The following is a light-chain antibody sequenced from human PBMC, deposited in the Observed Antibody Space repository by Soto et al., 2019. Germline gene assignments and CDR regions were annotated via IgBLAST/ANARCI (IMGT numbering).Light chain of an antibody. Sequence: EIVMTQSPATLSVSTGESATLSCRASQSVSSNLAWYQQKPGQAPRLLIYGASTRATGIPARFSGSGSGTEFTLTISSLQSEDFAIYYCQHYNNWPPWTFGQGTKVEIK. CDR1: QSVSSN. J-gene: IGKJ1*01. CDR3: QHYNNWPPWT. V-gene: IGKV3-15*01. CDR2: GAS.